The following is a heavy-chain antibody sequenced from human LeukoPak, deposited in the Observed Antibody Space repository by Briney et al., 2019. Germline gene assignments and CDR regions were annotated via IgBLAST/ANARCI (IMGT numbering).Heavy chain of an antibody. Sequence: SETLSLTCTVSGGSISSSSYYWGWIRQPPGKGLEWIGSIYYSGSTYYNPSPKSRVTISVDTSKNQFSLKLSSVTAADTAVYYCARHIYDSSGYYFDYWGQGTLVTVSS. J-gene: IGHJ4*02. D-gene: IGHD3-22*01. V-gene: IGHV4-39*01. CDR2: IYYSGST. CDR1: GGSISSSSYY. CDR3: ARHIYDSSGYYFDY.